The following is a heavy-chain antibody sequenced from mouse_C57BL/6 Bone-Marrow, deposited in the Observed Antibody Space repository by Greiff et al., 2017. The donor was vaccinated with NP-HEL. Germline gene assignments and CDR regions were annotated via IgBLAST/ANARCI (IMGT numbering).Heavy chain of an antibody. D-gene: IGHD1-1*01. CDR2: IDPSDSYT. CDR3: ATVHYYGSRGFDY. J-gene: IGHJ2*01. Sequence: QVQLQQPGAELVMPGASVKLSCKASGYTFTSYWMHWVKQRPGQGLEWIGEIDPSDSYTNYNQKFKGKSTLTVDKSSSTAYMQLSSLTSEDSAVYYCATVHYYGSRGFDYWGQGTTLTVSS. V-gene: IGHV1-69*01. CDR1: GYTFTSYW.